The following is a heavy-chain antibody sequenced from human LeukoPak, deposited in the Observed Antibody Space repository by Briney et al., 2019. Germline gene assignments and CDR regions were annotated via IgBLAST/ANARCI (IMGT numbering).Heavy chain of an antibody. J-gene: IGHJ5*02. CDR1: GGSISSSGYH. Sequence: PSETLSLTCSVSGGSISSSGYHWGWVRQPPGKGLEWIGSIFDTGSTYYSPSLKSRVTISVDTSKNQFSLKLNSVTAADTAAYYCARHAVMTSTSTYNWLDPWGQGTLVTVSS. CDR3: ARHAVMTSTSTYNWLDP. V-gene: IGHV4-39*01. D-gene: IGHD2-21*02. CDR2: IFDTGST.